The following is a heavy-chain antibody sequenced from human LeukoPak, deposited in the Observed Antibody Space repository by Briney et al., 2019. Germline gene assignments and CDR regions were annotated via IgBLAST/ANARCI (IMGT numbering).Heavy chain of an antibody. CDR3: AKGPIVVVPAAMGGGFDY. CDR2: ISSSSSYI. CDR1: GFTFSSYS. D-gene: IGHD2-2*01. Sequence: GGSLRLSCAASGFTFSSYSMNWVRQAPGKGLEWVSSISSSSSYIYYADSVKGRFTISRDNAKNSLYLQMNSLRAEDTAVYYCAKGPIVVVPAAMGGGFDYWGQGTLVTVSS. J-gene: IGHJ4*02. V-gene: IGHV3-21*01.